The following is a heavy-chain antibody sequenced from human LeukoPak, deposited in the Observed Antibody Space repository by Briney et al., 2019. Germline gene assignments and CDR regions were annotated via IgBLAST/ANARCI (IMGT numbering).Heavy chain of an antibody. CDR1: GYTFTSYG. Sequence: ASVKVSCKASGYTFTSYGISWVRQAPGQGLEWMGWISAYNGNTNYAQKLQGRVTMTTDTSTSTAYMELRSLRSDDTAVYYCARVRSGYSGYDSDYWAREPWSPSPQ. D-gene: IGHD5-12*01. CDR2: ISAYNGNT. CDR3: ARVRSGYSGYDSDY. V-gene: IGHV1-18*04. J-gene: IGHJ4*02.